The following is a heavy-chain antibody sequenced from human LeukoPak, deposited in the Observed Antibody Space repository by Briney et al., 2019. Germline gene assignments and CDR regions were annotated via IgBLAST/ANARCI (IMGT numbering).Heavy chain of an antibody. Sequence: ASVKVSCKASGGTFSSYAISWVRQAPGQGLEWMGGIIPIFGTANYAQKFQGRVTITADESTSTAYMELSSLRSEDTAVYYCASRADSSGYSYYFDYWGQGTLVTVSS. CDR2: IIPIFGTA. D-gene: IGHD3-22*01. J-gene: IGHJ4*02. V-gene: IGHV1-69*13. CDR1: GGTFSSYA. CDR3: ASRADSSGYSYYFDY.